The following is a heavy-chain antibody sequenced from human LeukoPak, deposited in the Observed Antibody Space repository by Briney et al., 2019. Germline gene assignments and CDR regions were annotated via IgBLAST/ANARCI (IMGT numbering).Heavy chain of an antibody. CDR3: ARAIINLGYYYGMDV. CDR1: GGSISSGGYS. Sequence: KPSETLSLTCTVSGGSISSGGYSWSWIRQPPGKGLEWIGYIYHSGSTYYNPSLKSRVTISVDRSKNQFSLKLSSVTAADTAVYYCARAIINLGYYYGMDVWGQGTTVTVSS. J-gene: IGHJ6*02. CDR2: IYHSGST. V-gene: IGHV4-30-2*01. D-gene: IGHD3-10*01.